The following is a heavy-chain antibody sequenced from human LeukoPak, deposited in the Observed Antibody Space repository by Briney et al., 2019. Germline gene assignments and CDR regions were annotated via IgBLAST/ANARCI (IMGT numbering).Heavy chain of an antibody. D-gene: IGHD2-2*01. V-gene: IGHV4-4*02. CDR1: GGSISRSNW. Sequence: SGTLSLTCAVSGGSISRSNWWSWVRPPPGKGLEWIGETYHSGSTNYNPSLKSRVTISVDEPSNQFALKLTSVTAADTAVYYCARTRSSCYSFCAFDIWGQGTMVTVSS. CDR2: TYHSGST. J-gene: IGHJ3*02. CDR3: ARTRSSCYSFCAFDI.